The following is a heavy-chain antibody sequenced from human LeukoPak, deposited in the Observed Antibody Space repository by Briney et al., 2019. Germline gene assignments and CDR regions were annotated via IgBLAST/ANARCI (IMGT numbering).Heavy chain of an antibody. Sequence: GGSLILSCAASGFTFSRYWMHWVRQTPGKGLVRVSRINSDGSSTTNADSVKGRFTISRDNAKNTLYLQMNSLRVEDTAVYFCARGGSPPEALGDAFDIWGQGTMVTVSS. CDR2: INSDGSST. CDR3: ARGGSPPEALGDAFDI. J-gene: IGHJ3*02. V-gene: IGHV3-74*01. D-gene: IGHD1-26*01. CDR1: GFTFSRYW.